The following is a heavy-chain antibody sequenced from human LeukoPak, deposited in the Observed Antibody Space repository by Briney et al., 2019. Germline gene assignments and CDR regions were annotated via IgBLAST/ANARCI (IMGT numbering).Heavy chain of an antibody. J-gene: IGHJ4*02. CDR3: ARTYCSGGSCYFRRYYFDY. V-gene: IGHV4-59*12. Sequence: ASETLSLTCTVSGESISGFYWTWIRQPPGKGLEWIGYIYYSGSTNYNPSLKSRVTISVDTSKNQFSLKLSSVTAADTAVYYCARTYCSGGSCYFRRYYFDYWGQGTLVTVSS. D-gene: IGHD2-15*01. CDR2: IYYSGST. CDR1: GESISGFY.